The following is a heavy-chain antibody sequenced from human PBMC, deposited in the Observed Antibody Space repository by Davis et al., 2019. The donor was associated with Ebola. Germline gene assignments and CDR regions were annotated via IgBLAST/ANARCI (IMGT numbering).Heavy chain of an antibody. CDR1: GGSFSGYY. CDR2: INHSGST. V-gene: IGHV4-34*09. D-gene: IGHD3-10*01. Sequence: LRLSCAVYGGSFSGYYWSWIRQPPGKGLEWIGEINHSGSTYYNPSLKSRVTISVDTSKNQFSLKLSSVTAADTAVYYCARVGAIKGVDYWGQGTLVTISS. J-gene: IGHJ4*02. CDR3: ARVGAIKGVDY.